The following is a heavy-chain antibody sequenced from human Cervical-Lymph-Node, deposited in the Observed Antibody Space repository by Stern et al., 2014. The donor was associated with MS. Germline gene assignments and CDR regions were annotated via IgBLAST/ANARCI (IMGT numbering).Heavy chain of an antibody. D-gene: IGHD3-16*01. CDR2: SNGGNGDA. V-gene: IGHV1-3*02. Sequence: QVQLVQSGAEVRKPGASVKVSCKASGFTFTAFEIHWVRQAPGQRLEWMGRSNGGNGDAWSSHKFQGRVAFGRDTSANTAYMELGSLRSEDTAVYYCARSPWGEVLNYFDLWGLGTLVTVSS. CDR3: ARSPWGEVLNYFDL. CDR1: GFTFTAFE. J-gene: IGHJ4*02.